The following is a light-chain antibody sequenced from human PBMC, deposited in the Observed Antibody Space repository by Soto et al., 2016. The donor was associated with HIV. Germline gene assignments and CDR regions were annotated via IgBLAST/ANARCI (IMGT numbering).Light chain of an antibody. V-gene: IGLV3-21*03. Sequence: SYVLTQPPSMSVAPGKAATITCGGKNIGSQDIHWYQQKPGQAPVLVVYDDRARPSGIPDRFSGSHSGDTATLTISRVEVGDEADYYCQVWDSRSDGLFGGGTRLTVL. CDR1: NIGSQD. J-gene: IGLJ2*01. CDR2: DDR. CDR3: QVWDSRSDGL.